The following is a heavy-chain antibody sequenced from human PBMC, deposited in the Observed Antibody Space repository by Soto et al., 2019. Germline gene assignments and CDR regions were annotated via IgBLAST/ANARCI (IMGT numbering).Heavy chain of an antibody. CDR1: GASVSTGVYY. D-gene: IGHD3-10*02. J-gene: IGHJ4*02. Sequence: PSETLSLTCTVSGASVSTGVYYWTWIRQHPGKGLEWIGYIDNTGSAYYNPSLTGRVDTSADTSKNQFSLNLQSLTAADTAFYYCAGAVSDFDVRRYRTSYFDQWGQGILVTVSS. V-gene: IGHV4-31*03. CDR2: IDNTGSA. CDR3: AGAVSDFDVRRYRTSYFDQ.